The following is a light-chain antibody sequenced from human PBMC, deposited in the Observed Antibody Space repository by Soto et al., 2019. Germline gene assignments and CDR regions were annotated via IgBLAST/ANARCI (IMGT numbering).Light chain of an antibody. V-gene: IGKV1-27*01. Sequence: DIQMTQSPSSLSASVGDRVTITCRASQGISNYLAWYQQKPGKVPKLLIYAASTLQSGVPSRFSGSGSETYFTLTISTLHPEDVATYYCQKNNSAPQLTFGGGNKVE. CDR3: QKNNSAPQLT. J-gene: IGKJ4*01. CDR2: AAS. CDR1: QGISNY.